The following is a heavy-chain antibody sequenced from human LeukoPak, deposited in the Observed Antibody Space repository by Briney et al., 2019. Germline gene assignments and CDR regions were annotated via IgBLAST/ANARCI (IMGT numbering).Heavy chain of an antibody. V-gene: IGHV4-34*01. CDR2: INHSGST. Sequence: SETLSLTCAVYGGSFSGYYWSWIRQPPGEGLEWIGEINHSGSTNYNPSLKSRVTISVDTSKNQFSLKLSSVTAADTAVYYCARGAHGSGSFRRYYFDYWGQGTLVTVSS. CDR1: GGSFSGYY. CDR3: ARGAHGSGSFRRYYFDY. D-gene: IGHD3-10*01. J-gene: IGHJ4*02.